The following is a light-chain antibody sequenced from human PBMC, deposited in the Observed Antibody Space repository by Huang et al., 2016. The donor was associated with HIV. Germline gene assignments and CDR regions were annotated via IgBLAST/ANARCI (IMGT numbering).Light chain of an antibody. CDR3: QQYNNWPFT. Sequence: ERVMTQSPVTLSVSPGERATFSCRASQSISSKLAWYQQKPGQAPRLLIYGASTRDTGIPARFSGSGSGTEFTLTISSLQSEDFAVYYCQQYNNWPFTFGPGTRVDIK. CDR1: QSISSK. V-gene: IGKV3-15*01. J-gene: IGKJ3*01. CDR2: GAS.